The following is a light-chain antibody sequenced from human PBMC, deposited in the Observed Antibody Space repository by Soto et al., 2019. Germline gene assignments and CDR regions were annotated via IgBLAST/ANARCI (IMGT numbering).Light chain of an antibody. CDR2: AAS. CDR1: QSISSY. J-gene: IGKJ1*01. CDR3: QQYTSYSA. V-gene: IGKV1-9*01. Sequence: DIHVTLGRCCLFTSVGDRVTITFRASQSISSYLNWYQQKPGKAPKLLIYAASTLQSGVPSRFSGSGSGTEITFVFSSLQPADFPTHSCQQYTSYSASGQGTKVDIK.